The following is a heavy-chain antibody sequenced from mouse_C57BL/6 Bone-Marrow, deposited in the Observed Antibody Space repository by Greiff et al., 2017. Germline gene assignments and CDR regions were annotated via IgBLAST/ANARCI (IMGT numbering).Heavy chain of an antibody. Sequence: VQLKESGGGLVKPGGSLKLSCAASGFTFSSYAMSWVRQTPEKRLEWVATISDGGSYTYYPDNVKGRFTISRDNAKNNLYLQMSHLKSEDTAMYYCARGIYYWYFDVWGTGTTVTVSS. V-gene: IGHV5-4*01. CDR3: ARGIYYWYFDV. D-gene: IGHD1-1*01. J-gene: IGHJ1*03. CDR1: GFTFSSYA. CDR2: ISDGGSYT.